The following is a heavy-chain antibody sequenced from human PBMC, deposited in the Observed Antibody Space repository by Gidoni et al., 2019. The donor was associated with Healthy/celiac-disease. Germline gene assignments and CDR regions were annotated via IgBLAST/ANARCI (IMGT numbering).Heavy chain of an antibody. CDR1: GGSFSGYY. D-gene: IGHD2-21*02. V-gene: IGHV4-34*01. CDR2: INHSGST. CDR3: ARGRHIVVVTAIGADWYFDL. J-gene: IGHJ2*01. Sequence: QVQLQQWGAGLLKPSETLSLTCAVYGGSFSGYYWSWIRQPPGKGLEWIGEINHSGSTNYNPSLKSRVTISVDTSKNQFSLKLSSVTAADTAVYYCARGRHIVVVTAIGADWYFDLWGRGTLVTVSS.